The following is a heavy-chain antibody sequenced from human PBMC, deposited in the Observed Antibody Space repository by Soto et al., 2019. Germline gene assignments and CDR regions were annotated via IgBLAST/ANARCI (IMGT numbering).Heavy chain of an antibody. Sequence: QVQLQQWGAGLLKPSETLSLTCAVYGGSFSGYYWSWIRQPPGKGLEWIGEINHSGSTNYYPSLKSRVTISVDTSKNQFSLKLSSVTAADTAVYYCARPYSSSWAWYFDLWGRGTLVTVSS. D-gene: IGHD6-13*01. CDR1: GGSFSGYY. V-gene: IGHV4-34*01. J-gene: IGHJ2*01. CDR3: ARPYSSSWAWYFDL. CDR2: INHSGST.